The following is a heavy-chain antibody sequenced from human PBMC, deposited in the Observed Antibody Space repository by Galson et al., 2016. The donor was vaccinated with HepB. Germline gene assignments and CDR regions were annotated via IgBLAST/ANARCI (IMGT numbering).Heavy chain of an antibody. CDR3: ARGTVPAGRGYLTFDP. CDR2: INHVGST. D-gene: IGHD2-2*01. J-gene: IGHJ5*02. V-gene: IGHV4-34*01. Sequence: SETLSLTCAVYGAPFSGSYCSWIRQSPGKGLEWIGEINHVGSTNYNPSLKSRVTISVDTSQNQFSLKLTSVTAADTAVYYCARGTVPAGRGYLTFDPWGQGTLVTVSS. CDR1: GAPFSGSY.